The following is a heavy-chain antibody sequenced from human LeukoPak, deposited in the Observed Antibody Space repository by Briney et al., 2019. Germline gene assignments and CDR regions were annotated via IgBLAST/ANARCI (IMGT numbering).Heavy chain of an antibody. CDR1: GFTFSSYG. CDR3: AGDLSYDSSGYLY. J-gene: IGHJ4*02. V-gene: IGHV3-33*01. D-gene: IGHD3-22*01. Sequence: GRSLRLSCAASGFTFSSYGMHWVRQAPGKGLEWVAVIWYDGSNKYYADSVKGRFTISRDNSKNTLYLQMNSLRAEDTAVYYCAGDLSYDSSGYLYWGQGTLVTVSS. CDR2: IWYDGSNK.